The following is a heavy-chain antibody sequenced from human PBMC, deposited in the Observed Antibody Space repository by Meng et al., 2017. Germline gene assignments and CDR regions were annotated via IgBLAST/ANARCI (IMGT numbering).Heavy chain of an antibody. J-gene: IGHJ5*02. V-gene: IGHV1-69*01. CDR1: GGTFSSYA. Sequence: QAQLVQSGAEVKEPVSSVKFSIKASGGTFSSYANSWVPQAPGQGLEGMGGIIPIFATANYAQKFQGRVTITADESTSTAYMELSSLRSEDTAVYYCAKEVDNWFDPWGQGTLVTVSS. CDR2: IIPIFATA. CDR3: AKEVDNWFDP. D-gene: IGHD2-15*01.